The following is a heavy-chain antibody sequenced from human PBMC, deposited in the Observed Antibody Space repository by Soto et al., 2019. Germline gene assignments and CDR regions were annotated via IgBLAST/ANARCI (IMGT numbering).Heavy chain of an antibody. D-gene: IGHD1-26*01. Sequence: GGSLRLSCAASGFTFSSYTMNWVRQAPRKGLEWISYISVYSDTISYAESVKARFTISRDDAKNSLYLQMNSLRAEDTAVYYCARDHLWAFDYWGQGTLVTVSS. J-gene: IGHJ4*02. CDR2: ISVYSDTI. CDR1: GFTFSSYT. V-gene: IGHV3-48*01. CDR3: ARDHLWAFDY.